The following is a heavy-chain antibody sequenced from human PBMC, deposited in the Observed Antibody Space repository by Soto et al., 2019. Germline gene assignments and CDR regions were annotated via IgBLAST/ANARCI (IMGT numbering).Heavy chain of an antibody. V-gene: IGHV3-23*01. CDR2: ISSSGGST. Sequence: GGSLRLSCAASGFSFSSYAMSWVRQAPGKGLEWVSAISSSGGSTYYVDSAKGRFTISRDNSRNTLYLQMNSLRAEDTASYYCAKDSAAGRIEKATYGLDVWGQGTTVTVSS. J-gene: IGHJ6*02. CDR1: GFSFSSYA. CDR3: AKDSAAGRIEKATYGLDV. D-gene: IGHD6-13*01.